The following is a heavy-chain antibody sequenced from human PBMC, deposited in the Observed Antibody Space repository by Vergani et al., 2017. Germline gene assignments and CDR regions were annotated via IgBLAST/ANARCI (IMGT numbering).Heavy chain of an antibody. CDR2: INHSGST. V-gene: IGHV4-34*01. J-gene: IGHJ4*02. CDR1: GGSFSGYY. Sequence: QVQLQESGPGLVKPSETLSPTCAVYGGSFSGYYWSWIRQPPGKGLEWIGEINHSGSTNYNPSLKSRVTISVDTSKNQFSLKLSSVTAADTAVYYCAGGWQWLVLDYWGQGTLVTVSS. D-gene: IGHD6-19*01. CDR3: AGGWQWLVLDY.